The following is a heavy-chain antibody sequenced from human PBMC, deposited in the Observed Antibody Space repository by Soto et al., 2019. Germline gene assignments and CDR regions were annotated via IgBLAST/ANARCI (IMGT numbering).Heavy chain of an antibody. CDR1: GGSIISGY. CDR2: ISHSGNT. D-gene: IGHD2-15*01. CDR3: AGLRGYAGSPIDY. Sequence: SETLSLTCTVCGGSIISGYWSWIRQPPGKGLEWIGYISHSGNTNYNPSVKSRVTLSVDTPKNQFSLRLSSVTTADTAVYYCAGLRGYAGSPIDYWGQGTLVTVSS. J-gene: IGHJ4*02. V-gene: IGHV4-59*01.